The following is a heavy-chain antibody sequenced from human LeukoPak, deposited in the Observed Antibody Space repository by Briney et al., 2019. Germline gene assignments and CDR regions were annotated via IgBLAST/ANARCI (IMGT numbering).Heavy chain of an antibody. CDR3: ARTPLRYFDWFHDY. CDR2: INAGNGNT. D-gene: IGHD3-9*01. V-gene: IGHV1-3*01. J-gene: IGHJ4*02. Sequence: GASVKVSCKASGYTFTSYAMHWVRQAPGQRLEWMGWINAGNGNTKYSQKFQGRVTITRDTSASTAYMELGSLRSEDTAVYYCARTPLRYFDWFHDYWGQGTLVTVSS. CDR1: GYTFTSYA.